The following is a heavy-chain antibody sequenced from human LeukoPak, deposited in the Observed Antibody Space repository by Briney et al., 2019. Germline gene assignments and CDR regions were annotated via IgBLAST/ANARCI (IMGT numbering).Heavy chain of an antibody. V-gene: IGHV4-34*01. J-gene: IGHJ5*02. CDR2: INHSGST. D-gene: IGHD3-10*01. CDR1: GGSFSGYY. Sequence: ASETLSLTCAVYGGSFSGYYWSWIRQPPGKGLEWIGEINHSGSTNYNPSLKSRVTISVDTSKNQFSLKLSSVTAADTAVYYCARGQGLWFGLPWGQGTLVTVSS. CDR3: ARGQGLWFGLP.